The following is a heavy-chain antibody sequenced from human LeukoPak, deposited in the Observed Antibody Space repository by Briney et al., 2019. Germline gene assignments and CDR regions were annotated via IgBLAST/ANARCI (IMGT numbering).Heavy chain of an antibody. CDR2: ISYDGSNK. J-gene: IGHJ6*02. CDR3: AKWGMIRYGMDV. Sequence: GGSLRLSCAASGFTFSSYGMHWVRQAPGKGLEWVAVISYDGSNKYYTDSVKGRFTISRDNSKNTLYLQMNSLRAEDTAVYYCAKWGMIRYGMDVWGQGTTVTVSS. CDR1: GFTFSSYG. D-gene: IGHD3-22*01. V-gene: IGHV3-30*18.